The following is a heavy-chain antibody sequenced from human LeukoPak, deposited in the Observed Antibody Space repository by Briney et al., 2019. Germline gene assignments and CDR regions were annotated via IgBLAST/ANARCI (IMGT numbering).Heavy chain of an antibody. Sequence: GGSLRLSCEASGFTFNSYWMIWVRQAPGKGLEWVANINPDGSRKYYVDSVKGRFTISRDNAKKSLYLQMNSLRAEDTAVYYCASKQGDYWGQGTLVTVSS. V-gene: IGHV3-7*01. J-gene: IGHJ4*02. CDR2: INPDGSRK. CDR3: ASKQGDY. CDR1: GFTFNSYW.